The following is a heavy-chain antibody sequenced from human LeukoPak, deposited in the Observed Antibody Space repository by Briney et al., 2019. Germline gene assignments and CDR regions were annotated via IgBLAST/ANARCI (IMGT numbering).Heavy chain of an antibody. Sequence: GASVKVSCTASGYTFTSYYMHWVRQAPGQGLEWMGIINPSGGSTSYAQKFQGRVTMTRDTSTSTVYMELSSLRSEDTAVYYCARDPVSGNLDYWGQGTLVTVSS. CDR2: INPSGGST. J-gene: IGHJ4*02. CDR3: ARDPVSGNLDY. V-gene: IGHV1-46*01. D-gene: IGHD1-14*01. CDR1: GYTFTSYY.